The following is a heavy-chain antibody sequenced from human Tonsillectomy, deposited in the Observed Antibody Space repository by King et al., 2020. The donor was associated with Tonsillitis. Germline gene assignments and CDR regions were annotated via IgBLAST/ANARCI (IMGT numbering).Heavy chain of an antibody. CDR1: GGSISSGGYS. J-gene: IGHJ4*02. CDR3: ARANHRFTIFGVVIQYFDY. V-gene: IGHV4-30-2*01. Sequence: QLQLQESGSGLVKPSQTLSLTCAVSGGSISSGGYSWSWIRQPPGKGLEWIGYIYHSGSTYYNPSLKSRVTISVDRSKNQFSLKLSSVTAADTAVYYCARANHRFTIFGVVIQYFDYWGQGTLVTVSS. D-gene: IGHD3-3*01. CDR2: IYHSGST.